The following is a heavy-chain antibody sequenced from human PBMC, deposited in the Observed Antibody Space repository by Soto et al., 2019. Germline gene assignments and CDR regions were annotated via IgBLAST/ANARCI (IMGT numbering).Heavy chain of an antibody. Sequence: QVQLVQSGAEVKKPGSSVKVSCKASGGTFSSYTISWVRQAPGQGLEWMGRIIPILGIANYAQKFQGRVTITADKSTSTAYMELSSLRSEDTAVYYCARARIVVVPAASDDAFDIWGQGTMVTVSS. CDR1: GGTFSSYT. J-gene: IGHJ3*02. CDR2: IIPILGIA. CDR3: ARARIVVVPAASDDAFDI. D-gene: IGHD2-2*01. V-gene: IGHV1-69*02.